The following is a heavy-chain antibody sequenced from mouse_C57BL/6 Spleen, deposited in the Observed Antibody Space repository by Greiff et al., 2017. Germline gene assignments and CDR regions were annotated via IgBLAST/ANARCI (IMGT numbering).Heavy chain of an antibody. CDR1: GYTFTSYW. CDR3: ARKAITTVAFDY. J-gene: IGHJ2*01. D-gene: IGHD1-1*01. Sequence: QVQLQQPGAELVRPGTSVKLSCKASGYTFTSYWMHWVKQRPGQGLEWIGVIVPSDSYTNYNQKFKGKATLTVDTSSSTAYMQLSSLTSEDSAVYYCARKAITTVAFDYWGQGTTLTVSS. V-gene: IGHV1-59*01. CDR2: IVPSDSYT.